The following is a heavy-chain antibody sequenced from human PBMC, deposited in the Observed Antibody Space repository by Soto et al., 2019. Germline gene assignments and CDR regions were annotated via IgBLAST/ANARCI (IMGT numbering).Heavy chain of an antibody. D-gene: IGHD3-16*02. V-gene: IGHV3-9*01. CDR3: VKDNGLGVIPVFYYFGY. Sequence: EVQLVESGGGLVQPGRSLRLSCAASGFSFGDYAMHWVRQAPGKGLEWVAGISWNSGSTGYADSLKGRFTISRDNAKISRYLQMNSLRAEDTAFYYCVKDNGLGVIPVFYYFGYWGQGTLVTVSS. CDR2: ISWNSGST. J-gene: IGHJ4*02. CDR1: GFSFGDYA.